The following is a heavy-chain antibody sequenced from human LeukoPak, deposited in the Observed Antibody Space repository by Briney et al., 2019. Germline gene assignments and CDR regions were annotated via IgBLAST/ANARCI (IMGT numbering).Heavy chain of an antibody. D-gene: IGHD6-19*01. CDR2: INPSGGST. Sequence: ASVKVSCKASGYTFTSYYMHWVRQAPGQGFEWMGIINPSGGSTSYAQKFQGRVTMTRDTSTSTVYMELSSLRSEDTAVYYCATWYSSGPSHDYWGQGTLVTVSS. V-gene: IGHV1-46*01. CDR1: GYTFTSYY. J-gene: IGHJ4*02. CDR3: ATWYSSGPSHDY.